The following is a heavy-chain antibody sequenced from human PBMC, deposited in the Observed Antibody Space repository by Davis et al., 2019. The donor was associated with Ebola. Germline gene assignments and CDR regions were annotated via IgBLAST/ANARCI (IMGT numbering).Heavy chain of an antibody. V-gene: IGHV3-11*06. CDR1: GFTFSDFY. CDR2: ISSSSRYT. J-gene: IGHJ4*02. Sequence: GESLKISCAASGFTFSDFYMSWIRQAPGKGLEWVSYISSSSRYTSYADSVKGRFTLSRDNAKNSLFLQMNSLRAEDTAVYYCARDCSTTSCQGEGFDYWGQGTLVTVSS. CDR3: ARDCSTTSCQGEGFDY. D-gene: IGHD2-2*01.